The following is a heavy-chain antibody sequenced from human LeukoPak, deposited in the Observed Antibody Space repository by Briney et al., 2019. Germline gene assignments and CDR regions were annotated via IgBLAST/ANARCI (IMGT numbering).Heavy chain of an antibody. Sequence: ASVKVSCKASGYTFTVYYMHWVRQAPGQGLEWMGWTNPNSGGTNYAQKFQGWVTMTRDTSISTAYMELSRLRSDDTAVYYCARGSGSYRSGNWFDPWGQGTLVTVSS. D-gene: IGHD1-26*01. CDR3: ARGSGSYRSGNWFDP. CDR1: GYTFTVYY. CDR2: TNPNSGGT. V-gene: IGHV1-2*04. J-gene: IGHJ5*02.